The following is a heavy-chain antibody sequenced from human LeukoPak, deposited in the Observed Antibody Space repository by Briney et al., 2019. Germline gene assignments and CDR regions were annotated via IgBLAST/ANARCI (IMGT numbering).Heavy chain of an antibody. D-gene: IGHD6-13*01. V-gene: IGHV4-59*01. CDR1: GGSISNYY. CDR3: ARNLIPEQLVLNF. CDR2: IYYTGST. J-gene: IGHJ4*02. Sequence: SETLSLTCTVSGGSISNYYWNWILQPPGKGLEWIGYIYYTGSTNYNPSLKSRVTMSVDTSKNQFSLNLKSVTPEDTAVYYCARNLIPEQLVLNFWGQGTLVTVSS.